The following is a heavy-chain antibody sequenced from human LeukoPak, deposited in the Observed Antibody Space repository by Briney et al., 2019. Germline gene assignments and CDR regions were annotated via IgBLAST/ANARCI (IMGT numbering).Heavy chain of an antibody. CDR2: FDPEDGET. CDR3: ASKGIAAAGNNYFDY. D-gene: IGHD6-13*01. J-gene: IGHJ4*02. CDR1: GYTLTELS. Sequence: GASVKVSCKVSGYTLTELSMHWVRQAPGKGLEWMGGFDPEDGETIYAQKFQGRVTMTEDTSTDTAYMELSSLRSEDTAVYYCASKGIAAAGNNYFDYWGQGTLVTVSS. V-gene: IGHV1-24*01.